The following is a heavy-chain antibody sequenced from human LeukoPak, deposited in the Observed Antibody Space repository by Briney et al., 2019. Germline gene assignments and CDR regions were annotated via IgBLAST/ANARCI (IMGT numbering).Heavy chain of an antibody. V-gene: IGHV1-8*01. CDR2: MNPNSGNT. Sequence: ASVKVSCKASGYTFTSYDINWVRQATGQGLEWMGWMNPNSGNTGYAQKFQGRVTMTRNTSISTAYMELSSLRSEDTAVYYCARGPPMTTVTTRPVQVPFDLWGRGTLVTVSS. CDR3: ARGPPMTTVTTRPVQVPFDL. D-gene: IGHD4-17*01. CDR1: GYTFTSYD. J-gene: IGHJ2*01.